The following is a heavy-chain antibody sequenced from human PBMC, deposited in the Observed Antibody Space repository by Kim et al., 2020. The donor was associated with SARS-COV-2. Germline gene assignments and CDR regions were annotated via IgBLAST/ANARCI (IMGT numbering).Heavy chain of an antibody. CDR3: TRDGPGPVDFDY. Sequence: TTYAASVKGRFPISRDNAKNTMYLQMISLTVEDTAVYYCTRDGPGPVDFDYWGQGTLVTVSS. CDR2: T. D-gene: IGHD5-12*01. J-gene: IGHJ4*02. V-gene: IGHV3-74*01.